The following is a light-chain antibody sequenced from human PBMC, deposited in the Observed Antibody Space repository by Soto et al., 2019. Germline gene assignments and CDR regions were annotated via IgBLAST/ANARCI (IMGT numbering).Light chain of an antibody. CDR1: SSDVGDYNY. CDR2: GVS. Sequence: QSALTQPASVSGSPGQSITISCTGTSSDVGDYNYVSWYLHHPGKAPKLIIYGVSNRPSGISSRFSGSKSGNTASLTISGLQAEDEADYYCSSYTSTNTLVFGGGTKLTVL. V-gene: IGLV2-14*03. CDR3: SSYTSTNTLV. J-gene: IGLJ2*01.